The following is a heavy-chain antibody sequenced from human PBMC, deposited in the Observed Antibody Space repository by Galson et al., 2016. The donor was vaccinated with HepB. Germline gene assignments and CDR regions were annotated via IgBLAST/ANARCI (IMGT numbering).Heavy chain of an antibody. CDR1: GFSLNNTRMG. Sequence: PALVKPTQTLTLTCTVSGFSLNNTRMGVSWIRQPPGKALEWLTSIFSNDEKSFGPSLKSRLIISRDTSKSQVVLTMTNMDPVDTATYYCARITTGSGTYFNGLVLAHYYHGMDVWGKGIAVTVSS. D-gene: IGHD3-10*01. CDR2: IFSNDEK. V-gene: IGHV2-26*01. J-gene: IGHJ6*04. CDR3: ARITTGSGTYFNGLVLAHYYHGMDV.